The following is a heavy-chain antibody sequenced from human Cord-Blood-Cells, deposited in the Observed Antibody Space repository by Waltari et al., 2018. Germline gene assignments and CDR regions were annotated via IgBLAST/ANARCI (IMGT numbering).Heavy chain of an antibody. CDR2: INPNSGGT. D-gene: IGHD1-26*01. V-gene: IGHV1-2*02. Sequence: QVQLVQSGAEVKKPGASVKVSCKASGYTFTGYYMHWVRTAPGQGLEWMGWINPNSGGTNYAQKFQGRVTMTRDTSISTAYMELSRLRSDDTAVYYCAHSSSGSTTGYAFDIWGQGTMVTVSS. CDR1: GYTFTGYY. CDR3: AHSSSGSTTGYAFDI. J-gene: IGHJ3*02.